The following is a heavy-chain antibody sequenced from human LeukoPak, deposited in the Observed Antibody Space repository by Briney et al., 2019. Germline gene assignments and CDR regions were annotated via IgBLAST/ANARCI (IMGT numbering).Heavy chain of an antibody. CDR3: AKLAGVVPAATTPFDY. V-gene: IGHV3-30*18. CDR1: GFTFSSYG. CDR2: ISYDGSNK. Sequence: PGRSLRLSCAASGFTFSSYGMHWVRQAPGKGLEWVAVISYDGSNKYYADSVKGRFTISRDNSKNTLYLQMNSLRAEDTAVYYCAKLAGVVPAATTPFDYWGRGTLVTVSS. D-gene: IGHD2-2*01. J-gene: IGHJ4*02.